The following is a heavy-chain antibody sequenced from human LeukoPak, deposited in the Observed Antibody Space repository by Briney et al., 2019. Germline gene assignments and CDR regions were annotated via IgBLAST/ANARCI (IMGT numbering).Heavy chain of an antibody. V-gene: IGHV3-53*01. CDR1: GFTVSSNY. Sequence: PGGSLRLSCAASGFTVSSNYMSWVRQAPGKGLEWASVIYSGGSTYYADSVKGRFTISRDNSKNTLYLQMNSLRAEDTAVYYCASSYSSTNGFDPWGQGTLVTVSS. D-gene: IGHD6-13*01. CDR2: IYSGGST. J-gene: IGHJ5*02. CDR3: ASSYSSTNGFDP.